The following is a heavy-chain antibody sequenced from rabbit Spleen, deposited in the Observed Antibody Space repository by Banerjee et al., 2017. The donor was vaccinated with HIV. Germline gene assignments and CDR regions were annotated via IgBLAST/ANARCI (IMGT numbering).Heavy chain of an antibody. J-gene: IGHJ4*01. CDR3: AREGTGWGWYLDL. CDR1: GFSFSSGYD. V-gene: IGHV1S40*01. D-gene: IGHD4-1*01. Sequence: QSLEESGGDLVKPGASLTLTCTASGFSFSSGYDMCWVRQAPGKGLEWIACITPGTIYTDYASWAKGRSTISQTSPTTVTLQMTSLTAADTATYFCAREGTGWGWYLDLWGPGTLVTVS. CDR2: ITPGTIYT.